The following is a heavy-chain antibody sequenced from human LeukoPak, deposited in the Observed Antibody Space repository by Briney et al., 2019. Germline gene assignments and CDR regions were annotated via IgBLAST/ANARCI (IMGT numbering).Heavy chain of an antibody. D-gene: IGHD5-18*01. Sequence: SVKVSCKAFGFSLTNNYMHWVRQAPGQGLEWMGGIIPIFGTANYAQKFQGRVTITADESTSTAYMELSSLRSEDTAVYYCARGRDTAMVCRDWGQGTLVTVSS. J-gene: IGHJ4*02. CDR3: ARGRDTAMVCRD. CDR1: GFSLTNNY. CDR2: IIPIFGTA. V-gene: IGHV1-69*13.